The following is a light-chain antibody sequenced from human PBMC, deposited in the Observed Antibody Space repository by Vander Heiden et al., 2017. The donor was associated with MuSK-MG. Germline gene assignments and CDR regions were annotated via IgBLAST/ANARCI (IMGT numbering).Light chain of an antibody. Sequence: EIVLTQSPGTLSLSPGERATLSCRASQSVSSGYLAGYQQKPGQAPRLLIYDAARRTTGIPDRFSSSGSCTDVSLTITRLVPEDFAMDYCRHDGSSLITFGQGTQVESK. CDR2: DAA. V-gene: IGKV3-20*01. J-gene: IGKJ5*01. CDR1: QSVSSGY. CDR3: RHDGSSLIT.